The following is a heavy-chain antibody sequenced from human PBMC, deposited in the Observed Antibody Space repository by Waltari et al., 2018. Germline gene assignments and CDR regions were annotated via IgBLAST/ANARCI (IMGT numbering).Heavy chain of an antibody. D-gene: IGHD1-1*01. V-gene: IGHV3-43D*04. Sequence: EVQLVESGGGVVQPGGSLRLSCAASGLTFDDYALHGARPPPGKALEWVSLINWDAVSPFYAASVRGRFTISRDNSKNTLYLQMNSLRPEDTAMYYCAKASRRGVALDDYFDYWGQGTLVTVSS. J-gene: IGHJ4*02. CDR1: GLTFDDYA. CDR3: AKASRRGVALDDYFDY. CDR2: INWDAVSP.